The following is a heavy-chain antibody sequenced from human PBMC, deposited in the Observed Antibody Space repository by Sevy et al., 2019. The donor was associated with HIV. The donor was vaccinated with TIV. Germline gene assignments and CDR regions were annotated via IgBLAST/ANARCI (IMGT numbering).Heavy chain of an antibody. D-gene: IGHD4-17*01. CDR1: GGTFSSYG. Sequence: ASLKVSCKASGGTFSSYGISWVRQAPGQGLEWMGGIIPIFGTANYAQKFQGRVTITADESTSTAYMELSSLRSEDTAIYYCARASSTTVTTPFDYWGQGTLVTVSS. CDR3: ARASSTTVTTPFDY. CDR2: IIPIFGTA. V-gene: IGHV1-69*13. J-gene: IGHJ4*02.